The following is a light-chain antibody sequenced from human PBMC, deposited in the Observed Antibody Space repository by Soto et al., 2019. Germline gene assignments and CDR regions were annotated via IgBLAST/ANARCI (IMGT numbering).Light chain of an antibody. CDR1: QSVSTN. CDR3: QQYNNWPTWT. Sequence: EIVITQSPATLSVSPGERSTLSCRASQSVSTNLAWYQQKPGQAPRLLISGASTRATGIPVTFSGSGSGTNFTLTISSLQSEDFSVYHCQQYNNWPTWTFGQGTKVDNK. CDR2: GAS. J-gene: IGKJ1*01. V-gene: IGKV3-15*01.